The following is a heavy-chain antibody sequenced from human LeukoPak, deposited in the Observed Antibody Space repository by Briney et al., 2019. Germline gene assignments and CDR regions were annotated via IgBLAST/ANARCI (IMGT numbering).Heavy chain of an antibody. CDR2: ISSSRNTI. V-gene: IGHV3-48*02. J-gene: IGHJ4*02. Sequence: GGSLRLSCAASGFTFSNYNMNWVRQAPGKGLEWVSYISSSRNTIYYADSVKGRFTISRDNAKNSLYLQMNSLRDEDTAVYYCARDSFTNSQKFYFDYWGQGTLVTVSS. CDR1: GFTFSNYN. CDR3: ARDSFTNSQKFYFDY. D-gene: IGHD2-8*01.